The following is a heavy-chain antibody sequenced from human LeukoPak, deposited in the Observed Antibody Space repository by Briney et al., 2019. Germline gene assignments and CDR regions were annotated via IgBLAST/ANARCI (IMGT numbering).Heavy chain of an antibody. CDR1: GGSISSYY. CDR2: IYYSGST. Sequence: SETLSLTCTVSGGSISSYYWSWIRQPPGKGLEWIGYIYYSGSTNYNPSLKSRVTISVDTSKNQFSLKLSSVTAADTAVYYCARTTAAAGNYFDYWGQGTLVTVSS. CDR3: ARTTAAAGNYFDY. D-gene: IGHD6-13*01. V-gene: IGHV4-59*01. J-gene: IGHJ4*02.